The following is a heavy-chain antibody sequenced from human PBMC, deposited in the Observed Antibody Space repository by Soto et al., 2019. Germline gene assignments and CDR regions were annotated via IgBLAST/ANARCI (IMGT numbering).Heavy chain of an antibody. Sequence: VKVSCKASGYTFINYDISWVRQATGQGLEWMGWMNPGSGKTGYANKFQGRVTMTRDASTSTAHLELSSLTSEDTAVYYCARMASSGTLNWFDPWGQGTLVTVSS. CDR3: ARMASSGTLNWFDP. J-gene: IGHJ5*02. CDR1: GYTFINYD. V-gene: IGHV1-8*02. CDR2: MNPGSGKT.